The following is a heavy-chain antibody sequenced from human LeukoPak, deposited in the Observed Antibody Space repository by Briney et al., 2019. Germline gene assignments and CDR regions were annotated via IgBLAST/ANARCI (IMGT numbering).Heavy chain of an antibody. Sequence: SQTLSLTCTVSGGSISSGDYYWSWIRQPPGKGLEWIGYIYYSGSTYYNPSLKSRVTISVDTSKNQFSLKLSSVTAADTAVYYCARESIYGDKGALFDYWGQGTLVTVSS. CDR1: GGSISSGDYY. V-gene: IGHV4-30-4*08. J-gene: IGHJ4*02. D-gene: IGHD4-17*01. CDR3: ARESIYGDKGALFDY. CDR2: IYYSGST.